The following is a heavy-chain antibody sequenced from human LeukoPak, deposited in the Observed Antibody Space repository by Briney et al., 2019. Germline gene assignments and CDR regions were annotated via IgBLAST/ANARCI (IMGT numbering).Heavy chain of an antibody. CDR1: GFTFSNYA. D-gene: IGHD3-16*01. Sequence: GGSLRLSCAASGFTFSNYAMSWVRQAPGKGLEWVSLISGSGDITFYADSVKGRFTISRDNSKNTLYLQMNSLRAEDTAVYYCAKSLAGGKPTFDYWGQGTLVTVSS. J-gene: IGHJ4*02. V-gene: IGHV3-23*01. CDR3: AKSLAGGKPTFDY. CDR2: ISGSGDIT.